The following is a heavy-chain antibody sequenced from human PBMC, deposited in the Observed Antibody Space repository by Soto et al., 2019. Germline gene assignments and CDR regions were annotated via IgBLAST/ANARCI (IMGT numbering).Heavy chain of an antibody. V-gene: IGHV3-30*18. J-gene: IGHJ5*02. CDR2: ISFAGDNK. Sequence: QVQLVESGGGVVQPGTSLRLSCAASGFTFSGYDMHWVRQAAGKGLEWVALISFAGDNKYYADSVKGRFTISRDNSKNTVYLQMNSLRPEYSAVYYCAEESPGVDIGLDPWGQVPLLSVSS. CDR1: GFTFSGYD. D-gene: IGHD7-27*01. CDR3: AEESPGVDIGLDP.